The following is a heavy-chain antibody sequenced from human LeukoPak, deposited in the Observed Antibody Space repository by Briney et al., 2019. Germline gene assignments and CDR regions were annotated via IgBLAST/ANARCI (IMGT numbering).Heavy chain of an antibody. CDR3: AKDHSTGYASDI. CDR1: GFTFSSYA. D-gene: IGHD3-22*01. CDR2: ISGSGDST. Sequence: GGSLRLSCAASGFTFSSYAMSWVRQAPGKGLEWVSVISGSGDSTYYADSVKGRFTISRDNSKNTLYLQMNSLRAEDTAVYYCAKDHSTGYASDIWGQGTVVTVSS. J-gene: IGHJ3*02. V-gene: IGHV3-23*01.